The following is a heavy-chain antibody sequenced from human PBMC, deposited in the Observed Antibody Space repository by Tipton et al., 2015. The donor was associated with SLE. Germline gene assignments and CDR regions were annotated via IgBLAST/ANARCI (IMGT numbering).Heavy chain of an antibody. CDR2: IYSSGST. CDR1: GSSISSYY. D-gene: IGHD3-3*01. Sequence: TLSLTCTVSGSSISSYYWSWIRQPAGKGLGWIGRIYSSGSTNYNSSLKSRVTMSVDTSKNQFSLKLSSVTAADTAVYYCARVDFWSGPPEAEYFQHWGQGTLVTVSS. J-gene: IGHJ1*01. CDR3: ARVDFWSGPPEAEYFQH. V-gene: IGHV4-4*07.